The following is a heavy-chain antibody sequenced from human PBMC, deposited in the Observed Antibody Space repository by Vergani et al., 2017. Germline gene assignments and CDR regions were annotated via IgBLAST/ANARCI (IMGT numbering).Heavy chain of an antibody. CDR2: ISGSGVSA. V-gene: IGHV3-23*01. D-gene: IGHD6-19*01. CDR1: EFTFSNYA. CDR3: AKVGRSEVAGTFGAFDI. Sequence: EVQLLESGGGLVQPGGSLKLTCAASEFTFSNYAMNWVRQAPGKGLEWVSGISGSGVSAYYADSVKGRFTISRDNSKNMLFLQMNNLRTEDTAVYYCAKVGRSEVAGTFGAFDIWGQGTTVTVSS. J-gene: IGHJ3*02.